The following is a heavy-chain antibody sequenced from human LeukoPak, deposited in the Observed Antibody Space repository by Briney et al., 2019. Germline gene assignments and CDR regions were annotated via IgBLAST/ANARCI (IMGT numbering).Heavy chain of an antibody. D-gene: IGHD3-22*01. Sequence: PGGSLRLSCAASGFTFSSYAMSWVRQAPGKGLEWVSAISGSGGSTYYADSVKGRFTISRDNSKNTLYLQMNSLRAEDTAVYYCASLDSSGYSGGYWGQGTLVTVSS. CDR1: GFTFSSYA. CDR2: ISGSGGST. CDR3: ASLDSSGYSGGY. V-gene: IGHV3-23*01. J-gene: IGHJ4*02.